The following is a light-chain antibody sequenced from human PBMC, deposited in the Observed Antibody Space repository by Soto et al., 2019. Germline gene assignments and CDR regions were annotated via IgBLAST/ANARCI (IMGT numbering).Light chain of an antibody. V-gene: IGLV2-23*02. CDR3: CSYAGSSPVL. CDR1: SSDVGSYNL. J-gene: IGLJ2*01. CDR2: EVN. Sequence: QSALTQPASVSGSPGQSITISCTGTSSDVGSYNLVSWYQHRLGKAPQLMIYEVNKRPSGVSDRFSGSKSGNTASLTVSGLQAEDEADYYCCSYAGSSPVLFGGGTKVTVL.